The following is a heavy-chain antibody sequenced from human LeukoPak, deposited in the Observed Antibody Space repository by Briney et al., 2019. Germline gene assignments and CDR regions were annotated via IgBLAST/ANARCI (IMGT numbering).Heavy chain of an antibody. D-gene: IGHD2-21*01. J-gene: IGHJ4*02. V-gene: IGHV3-15*01. CDR3: VTDLVIKGYFDY. Sequence: PGGSLRLSCAASGFTFSSYGMHWVRQVPGKGLEWVGRIRRKTDGETTDHAAPVKGRFTISRDDSKNTLYLQMNSLKTEDTAVYYCVTDLVIKGYFDYWGQGALVTVSS. CDR1: GFTFSSYG. CDR2: IRRKTDGETT.